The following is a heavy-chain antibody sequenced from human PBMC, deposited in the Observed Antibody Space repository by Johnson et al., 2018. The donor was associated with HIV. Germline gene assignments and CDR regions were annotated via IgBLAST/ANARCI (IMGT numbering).Heavy chain of an antibody. CDR3: AKVGGRHDYGDYLGAFDI. V-gene: IGHV3-30*02. CDR1: GFTFSNAW. J-gene: IGHJ3*02. Sequence: QVQLVESGGGLVKPGGSLRLSCAASGFTFSNAWMSWVRQAPGKGLEWVAFIRYDGSNKYYADSVKVRFTISRDNSKNTLYLQMNSLRAEDTAVYYCAKVGGRHDYGDYLGAFDIWGQGTMVTVSS. D-gene: IGHD4-17*01. CDR2: IRYDGSNK.